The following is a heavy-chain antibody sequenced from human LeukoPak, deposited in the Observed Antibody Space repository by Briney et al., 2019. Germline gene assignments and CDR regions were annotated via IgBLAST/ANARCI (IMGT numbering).Heavy chain of an antibody. V-gene: IGHV3-23*01. J-gene: IGHJ4*02. D-gene: IGHD3-22*01. CDR2: ISGSGGST. CDR1: GGSFSGYY. Sequence: ETLSLTCAVSGGSFSGYYWSWVRQAPGKGLEWVSAISGSGGSTYYADSVKGRFTISRDNSKNTLYLQMNSLRAEDTAVYYCAKDLDSSGYYYSGDYWGQGTLVTVSS. CDR3: AKDLDSSGYYYSGDY.